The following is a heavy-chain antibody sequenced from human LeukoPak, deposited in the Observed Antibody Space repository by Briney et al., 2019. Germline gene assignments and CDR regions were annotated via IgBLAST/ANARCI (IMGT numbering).Heavy chain of an antibody. CDR2: IKNDGTNR. V-gene: IGHV3-74*01. CDR3: VRDDDYYAIDH. J-gene: IGHJ4*02. D-gene: IGHD1-26*01. CDR1: GFTFSSHW. Sequence: GGSLSLSCVASGFTFSSHWMHWVRLAPGKGLECVARIKNDGTNRDYGDFVKGRFTISRDNSRNTLFLQMNSLRADDTALYYCVRDDDYYAIDHWGQGTLVTVSS.